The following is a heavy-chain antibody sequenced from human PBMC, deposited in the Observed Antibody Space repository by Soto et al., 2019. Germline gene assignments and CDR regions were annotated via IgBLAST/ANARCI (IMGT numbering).Heavy chain of an antibody. J-gene: IGHJ6*02. CDR3: ARDTVTTGYYYYGMDV. CDR1: GGSISSGGYY. CDR2: IYYSGST. V-gene: IGHV4-31*03. D-gene: IGHD4-17*01. Sequence: QVQLQESGPGLVKPSQTLSLTCTVSGGSISSGGYYWSWIRQHPGKGLEWIGYIYYSGSTYYNPSLQSRVTISVDTSKNQFSLKLSSVTAADTAVYYCARDTVTTGYYYYGMDVWGQGTTVTVSS.